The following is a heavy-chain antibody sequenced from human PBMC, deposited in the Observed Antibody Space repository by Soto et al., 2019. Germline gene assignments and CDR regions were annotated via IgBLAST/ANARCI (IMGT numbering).Heavy chain of an antibody. CDR3: ARAWGRYGSGRHAFDI. V-gene: IGHV3-21*01. D-gene: IGHD3-10*01. CDR1: GFTFSSYS. CDR2: ISSSSSYI. J-gene: IGHJ3*02. Sequence: EVQLVESGGGLVKPGGSLRLSCAASGFTFSSYSMNWVRKAPGKGLEWVSSISSSSSYIYYADSVKGRFTISRDNAKNSLYLQMNSLRAEDTAVYYCARAWGRYGSGRHAFDIWGQGTMVTVSS.